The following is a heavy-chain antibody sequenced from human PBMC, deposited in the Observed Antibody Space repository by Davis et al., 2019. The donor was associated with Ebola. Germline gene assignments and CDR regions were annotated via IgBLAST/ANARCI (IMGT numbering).Heavy chain of an antibody. CDR3: ARTYYDFWSGYIPPIWFDP. Sequence: SETLSLTCTVSGGSISNYYWTWIRQPAGKGLEWIGRIHISGITTYNPPLQSRVTMSVDKSKNQFSLSLNSLTAADTAVYYCARTYYDFWSGYIPPIWFDPWGQGTLVTVSS. CDR2: IHISGIT. D-gene: IGHD3-3*01. CDR1: GGSISNYY. V-gene: IGHV4-4*07. J-gene: IGHJ5*02.